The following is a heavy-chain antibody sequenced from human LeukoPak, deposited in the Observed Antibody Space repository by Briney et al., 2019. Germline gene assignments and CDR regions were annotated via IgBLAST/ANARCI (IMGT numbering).Heavy chain of an antibody. CDR1: GGTFSSYA. CDR2: IIPIFGTA. J-gene: IGHJ3*02. V-gene: IGHV1-69*06. CDR3: AVRRYSGYFLPLRDAFDI. Sequence: SVKVSCKASGGTFSSYAISWVRQAPGQGLEWMGGIIPIFGTANYAQKFQGRVTITADKSTSTAYMELSSLRSEDTAVYYCAVRRYSGYFLPLRDAFDIWGQGTMVTVSS. D-gene: IGHD5-12*01.